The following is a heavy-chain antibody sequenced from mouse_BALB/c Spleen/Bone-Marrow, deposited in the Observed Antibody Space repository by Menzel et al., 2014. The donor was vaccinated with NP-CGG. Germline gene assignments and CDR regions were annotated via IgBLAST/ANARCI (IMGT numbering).Heavy chain of an antibody. J-gene: IGHJ2*01. D-gene: IGHD1-2*01. CDR3: ARQGYYGYSDY. CDR2: INPDSSTI. Sequence: VQLQQSGGGLVQPGGSLKLSCAASGFDFSRYRMSWVRQAPGKGLEWIGEINPDSSTINYTPSLKDKFIISRDNAKNTLYLQMRKVRSEDTALYYCARQGYYGYSDYWGQGTTLTVSS. CDR1: GFDFSRYR. V-gene: IGHV4-1*02.